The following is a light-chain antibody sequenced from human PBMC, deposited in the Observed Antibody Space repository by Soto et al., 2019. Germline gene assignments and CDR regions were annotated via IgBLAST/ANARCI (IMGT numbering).Light chain of an antibody. CDR3: QQRSNWPLT. CDR2: AAS. Sequence: EIVLTQSPATLSLSPGGRATLSCMASQSVSRYLAWYQQKPGQAPRLLIYAASNRASDIPARFSGSGSETDFNLTISRLAPEDFAVYCCQQRSNWPLTFGGGTKMEIK. V-gene: IGKV3-11*01. CDR1: QSVSRY. J-gene: IGKJ4*01.